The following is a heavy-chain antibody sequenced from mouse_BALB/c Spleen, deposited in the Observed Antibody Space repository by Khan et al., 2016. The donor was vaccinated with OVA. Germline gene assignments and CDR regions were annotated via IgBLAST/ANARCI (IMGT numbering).Heavy chain of an antibody. Sequence: QIQLVQSGPELKKPGETAKISCKASGYTFTNYGMNWVKQAPGKGLKWMGRINTYTGEPTYTGDFKGRFAFSLETSASTAYLQINNLKNEDMATYFCARGASYWYFDVWGAGTTVTVSS. CDR3: ARGASYWYFDV. CDR2: INTYTGEP. J-gene: IGHJ1*01. V-gene: IGHV9-1*02. CDR1: GYTFTNYG.